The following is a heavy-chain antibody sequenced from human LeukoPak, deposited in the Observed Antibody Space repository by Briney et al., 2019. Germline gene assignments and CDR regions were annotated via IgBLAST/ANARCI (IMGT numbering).Heavy chain of an antibody. D-gene: IGHD6-19*01. Sequence: GASVKVSCKASGYTFTGYYMHWVRQAPGQGLEWMGWINPSSGGTNYAQKFQGRVTMTRDTSISTAYMELSRLRSDDTAVYYCASIRGYSSGWSPGDYWGQGSLVTVSS. J-gene: IGHJ4*02. CDR3: ASIRGYSSGWSPGDY. CDR1: GYTFTGYY. V-gene: IGHV1-2*02. CDR2: INPSSGGT.